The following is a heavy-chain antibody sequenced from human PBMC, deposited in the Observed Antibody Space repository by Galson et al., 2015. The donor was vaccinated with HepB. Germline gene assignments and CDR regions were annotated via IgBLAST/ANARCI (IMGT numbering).Heavy chain of an antibody. CDR1: GFTFSSYS. V-gene: IGHV3-21*01. CDR2: IGSSSSYI. D-gene: IGHD6-13*01. CDR3: ARSPGIAAANDY. J-gene: IGHJ4*02. Sequence: SLRLSCAASGFTFSSYSMNWVRQAPEKGLEWVSSIGSSSSYIYYADSVKGRFTISRDNAKNSLYLQMNSLGAEDSAVYYCARSPGIAAANDYWGQGTLVTVSS.